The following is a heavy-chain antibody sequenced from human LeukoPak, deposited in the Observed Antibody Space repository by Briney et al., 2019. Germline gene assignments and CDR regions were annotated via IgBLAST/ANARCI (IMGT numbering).Heavy chain of an antibody. CDR2: ISGSGGDS. Sequence: GGSLRLSCAASGFSFSNYAMRWVRQAPGKGLEWVSVISGSGGDSYYADSVKGRFTISRDNSKDTVYLQMNSLRAEDTAVYYCTIDRPPGGRPLMHRCGEGGLVTVSS. CDR1: GFSFSNYA. J-gene: IGHJ5*02. V-gene: IGHV3-23*01. CDR3: TIDRPPGGRPLMHR. D-gene: IGHD6-25*01.